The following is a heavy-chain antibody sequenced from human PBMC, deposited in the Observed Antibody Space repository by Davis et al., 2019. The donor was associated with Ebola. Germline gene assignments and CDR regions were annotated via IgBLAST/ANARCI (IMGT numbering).Heavy chain of an antibody. D-gene: IGHD4-17*01. CDR2: INHSGST. Sequence: PSETLSLTCAVYGGSFSGYYWSWIRQPPGKGLEWIGEINHSGSTNYNPSLKSRVTISVDRSKNQFSLKLSSVTAADTAVYYCARVRSGDYMQFDYWGQGTLVTVSS. V-gene: IGHV4-34*01. J-gene: IGHJ4*02. CDR1: GGSFSGYY. CDR3: ARVRSGDYMQFDY.